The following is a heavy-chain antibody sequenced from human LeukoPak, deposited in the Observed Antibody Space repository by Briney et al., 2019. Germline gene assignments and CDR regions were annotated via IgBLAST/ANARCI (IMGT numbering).Heavy chain of an antibody. CDR2: SSAYNGNT. J-gene: IGHJ4*02. D-gene: IGHD5-18*01. Sequence: ASVKVSRKASGYTFTSFGISWVRQAPGQGLEWMGWSSAYNGNTNYAQKFQGRVTMTTDTSTSTAYMEVRSLRSDDTAVYYCTRDLGVDTTMIFFDYWGQGSLVTVSS. CDR3: TRDLGVDTTMIFFDY. V-gene: IGHV1-18*01. CDR1: GYTFTSFG.